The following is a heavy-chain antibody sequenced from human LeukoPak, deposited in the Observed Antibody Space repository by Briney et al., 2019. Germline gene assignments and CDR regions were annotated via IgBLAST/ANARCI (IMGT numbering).Heavy chain of an antibody. V-gene: IGHV3-23*01. J-gene: IGHJ4*02. CDR3: AKVKTAVAGTLYYFDY. Sequence: GGSLRLSCAASGFTFITYAMSWVRQAPGKGLEWVSGISGSGGSTYYADSVRGRFTISRDNSKNTLYLQMNSLRAEDTAVYYCAKVKTAVAGTLYYFDYWGQGTLVTVSS. D-gene: IGHD6-19*01. CDR1: GFTFITYA. CDR2: ISGSGGST.